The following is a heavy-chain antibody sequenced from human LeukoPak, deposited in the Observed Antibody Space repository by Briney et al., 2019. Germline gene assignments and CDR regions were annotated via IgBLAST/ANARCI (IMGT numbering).Heavy chain of an antibody. V-gene: IGHV3-48*03. D-gene: IGHD3-22*01. CDR1: GFTFSSYE. CDR2: ISSSGSTI. CDR3: ARDQALYYDSSGYYYGY. Sequence: GGSLRLSCAASGFTFSSYEMNWVRQAPGKGLEWVSYISSSGSTIYYADSVKGRFTISRDNAKNSLYLQMNSLRAEDTAVYYCARDQALYYDSSGYYYGYWGQGTLVTVSS. J-gene: IGHJ4*02.